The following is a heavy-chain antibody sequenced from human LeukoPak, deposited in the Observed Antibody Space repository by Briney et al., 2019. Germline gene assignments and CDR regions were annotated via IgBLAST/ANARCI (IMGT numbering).Heavy chain of an antibody. CDR2: ISPDGRDK. CDR3: ARHERAVAGKCDS. CDR1: GFTFTTFW. V-gene: IGHV3-7*01. J-gene: IGHJ4*02. D-gene: IGHD6-19*01. Sequence: PGGSLRLSCAASGFTFTTFWMTWVRQAPGKGLEWVANISPDGRDKYYVDSVKGRFTISRDNAKNSMYLQMNSLRAEDTAVYYCARHERAVAGKCDSWGQGTLVTVSS.